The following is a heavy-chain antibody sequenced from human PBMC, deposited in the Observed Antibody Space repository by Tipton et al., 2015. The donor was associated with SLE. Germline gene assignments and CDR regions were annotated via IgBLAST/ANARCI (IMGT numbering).Heavy chain of an antibody. CDR3: APGFSLWELDY. CDR1: GFTFSSYA. Sequence: SLRLSCAASGFTFSSYAMHWVRQAPGKGLEWVAVISYDGSNKYYADSVKGRFTISRDNSKNTLYLQMNSLRAEDTAVYYCAPGFSLWELDYWGQGTLVTVSS. V-gene: IGHV3-30*04. D-gene: IGHD1-26*01. CDR2: ISYDGSNK. J-gene: IGHJ4*02.